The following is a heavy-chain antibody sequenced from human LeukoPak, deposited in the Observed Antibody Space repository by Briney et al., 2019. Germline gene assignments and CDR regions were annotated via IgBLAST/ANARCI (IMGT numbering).Heavy chain of an antibody. CDR1: GFTFSSYS. CDR2: ISSSSTTR. J-gene: IGHJ4*02. CDR3: AREVLAGTFDY. V-gene: IGHV3-48*02. Sequence: GGSLRLSCAASGFTFSSYSMNWVRQAPGQGLEWVSYISSSSTTRYYADSVKGRFTISRDNAKNSLYLQMDSLRDDDTAVYYCAREVLAGTFDYWGLGTLVTVSS. D-gene: IGHD6-19*01.